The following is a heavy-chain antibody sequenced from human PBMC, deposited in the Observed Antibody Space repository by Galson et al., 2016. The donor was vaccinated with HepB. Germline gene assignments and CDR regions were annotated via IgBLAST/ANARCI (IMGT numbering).Heavy chain of an antibody. Sequence: SLRLSCAASGFIFRTYAMTWVRQAPGQGLEWVSAIRSSTSDGSSITYADFVKGRFTVSRDNAKNTVYLQMTRLRVEDTAVYYCARDKGADTPFDYWSQGSRVTVAS. CDR1: GFIFRTYA. V-gene: IGHV3-23*01. CDR3: ARDKGADTPFDY. J-gene: IGHJ4*02. CDR2: IRSSTSDGSSI. D-gene: IGHD3-16*01.